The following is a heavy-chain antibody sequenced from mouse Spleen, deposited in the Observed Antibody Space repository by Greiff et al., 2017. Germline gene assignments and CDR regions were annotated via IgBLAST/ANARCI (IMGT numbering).Heavy chain of an antibody. CDR1: GYTFTSYW. V-gene: IGHV1-69*01. CDR3: ARGCYYGSRRAMDY. Sequence: VQLQQPGAELVMPGASVKLSCKASGYTFTSYWMHWVKQRPGQGLEWIGEIDPSDSYTNYNQKFKGKATLTVDKSSSTAYMQLSSLTSEDSAVYYCARGCYYGSRRAMDYWGQGTSVTVSS. CDR2: IDPSDSYT. D-gene: IGHD1-1*01. J-gene: IGHJ4*01.